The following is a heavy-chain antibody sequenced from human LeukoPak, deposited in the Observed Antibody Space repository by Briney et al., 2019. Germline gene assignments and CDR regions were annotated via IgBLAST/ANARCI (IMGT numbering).Heavy chain of an antibody. CDR1: GFTFSSYW. V-gene: IGHV3-74*01. CDR3: ARGRPHGNDY. CDR2: IASDGSST. J-gene: IGHJ4*02. D-gene: IGHD4-23*01. Sequence: GGSLRLSCAASGFTFSSYWMNWFRQAPGKGLVWVSRIASDGSSTTYADSVKGRFSISRDNAKNTLYLQMNSLRVEDTAVYYCARGRPHGNDYWGQGTLVTVSS.